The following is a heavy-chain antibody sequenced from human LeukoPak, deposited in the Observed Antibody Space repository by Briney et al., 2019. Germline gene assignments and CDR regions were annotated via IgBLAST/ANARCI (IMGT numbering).Heavy chain of an antibody. CDR2: INPNSGGT. CDR3: ARGVVAYDAFDI. V-gene: IGHV1-2*02. CDR1: GHTFTGYY. Sequence: ASVKVSRKASGHTFTGYYMHWVRQAPGQGLEWMGWINPNSGGTNYAQKFQGRVTMTRDTSISTAYMELSRLRSDDTAVYYCARGVVAYDAFDIWGQGTMVTVSS. D-gene: IGHD3-22*01. J-gene: IGHJ3*02.